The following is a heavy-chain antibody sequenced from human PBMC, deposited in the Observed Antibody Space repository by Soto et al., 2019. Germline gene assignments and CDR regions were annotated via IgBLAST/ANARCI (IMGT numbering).Heavy chain of an antibody. V-gene: IGHV4-30-4*01. Sequence: TLSLTCTVSGGSISSGDYSWSWVRQSPGKGLEWIGHIYNSGITYYNPSLKSRVVISIDTSRNQFSLRLNSLSAADRAVYFWARGVTVFGLVSRFWFDPWGQGTVVTVSS. CDR1: GGSISSGDYS. J-gene: IGHJ5*02. CDR3: ARGVTVFGLVSRFWFDP. CDR2: IYNSGIT. D-gene: IGHD3-3*01.